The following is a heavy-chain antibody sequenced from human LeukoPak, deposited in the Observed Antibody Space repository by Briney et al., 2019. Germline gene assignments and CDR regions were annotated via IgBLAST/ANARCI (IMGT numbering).Heavy chain of an antibody. V-gene: IGHV4-30-4*01. J-gene: IGHJ6*03. Sequence: SETLSLTCTVSGGSISSGDYYWSWIRQPPGKGLEWIGYIYYSGSTYYNPSLKSRVTISGDTPKNQFFLKLRSVTAADTAVYYCARALFPRSSSTSWGSIGYYYMDVWGKGTTVTVSS. CDR1: GGSISSGDYY. CDR2: IYYSGST. D-gene: IGHD2-2*01. CDR3: ARALFPRSSSTSWGSIGYYYMDV.